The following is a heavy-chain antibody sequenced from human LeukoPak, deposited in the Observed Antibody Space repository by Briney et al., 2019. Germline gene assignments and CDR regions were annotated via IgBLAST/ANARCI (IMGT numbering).Heavy chain of an antibody. CDR1: GFTFSSYG. CDR3: AKDSFGKIFGVVRNKCYFDY. CDR2: IRYDGSNK. V-gene: IGHV3-30*02. J-gene: IGHJ4*02. Sequence: PGGSLRLSCAASGFTFSSYGMHWVRQAPGKGLEWVAFIRYDGSNKYYADSVKGRFTISRDNSKNTLYLQMNSLRAEDTAVYYCAKDSFGKIFGVVRNKCYFDYWGQGTLVTVSS. D-gene: IGHD3-3*01.